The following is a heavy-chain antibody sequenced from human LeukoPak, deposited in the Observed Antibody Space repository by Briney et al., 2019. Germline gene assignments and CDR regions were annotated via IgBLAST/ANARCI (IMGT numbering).Heavy chain of an antibody. CDR2: INQSGTT. Sequence: SETLSPTCAVYGGSFSNYYWSWIRQSPGKGLEWIGEINQSGTTKYNPSLESRATMSMDTSKNQFSLKLTSVTAADTAVYYCARENWHFDLWGRGTLVTVSS. CDR3: ARENWHFDL. J-gene: IGHJ2*01. CDR1: GGSFSNYY. V-gene: IGHV4-34*01.